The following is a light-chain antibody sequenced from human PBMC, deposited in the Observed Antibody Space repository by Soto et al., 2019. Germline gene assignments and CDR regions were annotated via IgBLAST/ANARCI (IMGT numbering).Light chain of an antibody. V-gene: IGLV1-47*02. CDR2: TNN. Sequence: QSVLTQPPSASGTPGQRVTISCSGSSSNIGSNSVYWYQQLPGTAPKLLIYTNNRRPSGVPDRFSGSKSGTSASLAISGLRSEDEADYYCAAWDDSLSGHWVFGGGTKVTVL. CDR1: SSNIGSNS. CDR3: AAWDDSLSGHWV. J-gene: IGLJ3*02.